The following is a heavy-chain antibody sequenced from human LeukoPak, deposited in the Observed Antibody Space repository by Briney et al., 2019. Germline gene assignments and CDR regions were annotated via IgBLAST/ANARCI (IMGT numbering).Heavy chain of an antibody. J-gene: IGHJ4*02. CDR1: GFTFSSYG. D-gene: IGHD2-8*01. CDR2: IRYDGSNK. CDR3: AKDRDDCTNGVCYGSFDY. Sequence: PGGSLRLSCAASGFTFSSYGMHWVRQAPGKGLEWVAFIRYDGSNKYYADSVKGRFTISRDNSKNTLYLQMNSLRAEDTAVYYCAKDRDDCTNGVCYGSFDYWGQGTLVTVSS. V-gene: IGHV3-30*02.